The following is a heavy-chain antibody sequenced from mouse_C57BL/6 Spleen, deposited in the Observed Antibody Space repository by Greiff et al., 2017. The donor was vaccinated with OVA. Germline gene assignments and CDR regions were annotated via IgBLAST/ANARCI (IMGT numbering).Heavy chain of an antibody. CDR1: GFTFSDYY. J-gene: IGHJ4*01. Sequence: EVKLVESEGGLVQPGRSMKLSCTASGFTFSDYYMAWVRQVPEKGLEWVANINYDGSSTYYLDSLKSRFIISRDNAKNILYLQMSSLKSEDTATYYCARVIYYYGSSYYAMDYWGQGTSVTVSS. CDR3: ARVIYYYGSSYYAMDY. D-gene: IGHD1-1*01. CDR2: INYDGSST. V-gene: IGHV5-16*01.